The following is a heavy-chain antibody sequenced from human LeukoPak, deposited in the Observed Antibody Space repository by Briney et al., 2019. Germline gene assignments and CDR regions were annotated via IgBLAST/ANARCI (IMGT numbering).Heavy chain of an antibody. CDR3: AKEEGDYDFWSGYSYYFDY. V-gene: IGHV3-30*18. CDR2: ISYDGSNK. J-gene: IGHJ4*02. Sequence: PGRSLRLSCAASGFTFSSYGMHWVRQAPGKGLEWVAVISYDGSNKYYADSVKGRFTISRDNSKNTLYLQMNSLRAEDTAVYYCAKEEGDYDFWSGYSYYFDYWGQGTLVTVSS. CDR1: GFTFSSYG. D-gene: IGHD3-3*01.